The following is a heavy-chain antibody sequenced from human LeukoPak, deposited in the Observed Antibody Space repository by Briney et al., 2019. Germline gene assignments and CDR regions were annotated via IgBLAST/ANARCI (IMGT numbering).Heavy chain of an antibody. V-gene: IGHV3-30*18. CDR2: ISYDGSNK. CDR3: AKDRAIWFGELSYYFDY. Sequence: GGSLRLSCAASGFTFSSYGMHWVRQAPGKGLEWVAVISYDGSNKYYADSVKGRFTISRDNSENTLYLQMNSLRAEDTAVYYCAKDRAIWFGELSYYFDYWGQGTLVTVSS. D-gene: IGHD3-10*01. CDR1: GFTFSSYG. J-gene: IGHJ4*02.